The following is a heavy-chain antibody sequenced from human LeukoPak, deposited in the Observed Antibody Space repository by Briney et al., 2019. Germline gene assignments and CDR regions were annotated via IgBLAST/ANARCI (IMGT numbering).Heavy chain of an antibody. Sequence: PSETLSPTCAVYGGSFSGYYWSWIRQPPGKGLEWIGEINHGGGTNYNPSLKSRVTISVDTSKNQFSLKLSSVTAADTAVYYCARGLGYRGQGTLVTVSS. CDR3: ARGLGY. V-gene: IGHV4-34*01. CDR1: GGSFSGYY. CDR2: INHGGGT. J-gene: IGHJ4*02.